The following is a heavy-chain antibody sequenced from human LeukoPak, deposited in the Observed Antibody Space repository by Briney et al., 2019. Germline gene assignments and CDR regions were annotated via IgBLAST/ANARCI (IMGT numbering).Heavy chain of an antibody. Sequence: ASVKVSRKASGGTFSSYAISWVRQAPGQGLEWMGRIIPILGIANYAQKFQGRVTITADKSTSTAYMELSSLRSEDTAVYYCARYSSGWSETTDYWGQGTLVTVSS. CDR3: ARYSSGWSETTDY. D-gene: IGHD6-19*01. CDR1: GGTFSSYA. CDR2: IIPILGIA. V-gene: IGHV1-69*04. J-gene: IGHJ4*02.